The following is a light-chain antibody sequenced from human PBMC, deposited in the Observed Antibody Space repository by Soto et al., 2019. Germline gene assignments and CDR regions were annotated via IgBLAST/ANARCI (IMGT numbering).Light chain of an antibody. V-gene: IGKV3-15*01. CDR1: ESVSSK. CDR2: DAS. CDR3: QQYNNWAPTLT. J-gene: IGKJ4*01. Sequence: EIVMTQSPATLSVSPGERATLSCRASESVSSKLAWYQQKLGQAPRLLIYDASTRATGIPARFSGSGSGTEFTLTISSLQSEDFAVYYCQQYNNWAPTLTFGGGTKVEIK.